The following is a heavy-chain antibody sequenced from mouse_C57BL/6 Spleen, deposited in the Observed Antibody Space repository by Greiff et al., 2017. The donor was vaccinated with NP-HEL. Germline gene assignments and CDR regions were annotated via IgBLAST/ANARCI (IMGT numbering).Heavy chain of an antibody. J-gene: IGHJ3*01. CDR1: GYAFSSYW. CDR3: ARGDSNLPPWFAY. D-gene: IGHD2-5*01. V-gene: IGHV1-80*01. CDR2: IYPGDGDT. Sequence: QVQLKESGAELVKPGASVKISCKASGYAFSSYWMNWVKQRPGKGLEWIGQIYPGDGDTNYNGKFKGKATLTADKSSSTAYMQLSSLTSEDSAVYFCARGDSNLPPWFAYWGQGTLVTVSA.